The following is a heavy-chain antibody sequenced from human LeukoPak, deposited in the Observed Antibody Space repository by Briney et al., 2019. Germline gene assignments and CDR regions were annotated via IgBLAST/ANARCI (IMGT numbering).Heavy chain of an antibody. Sequence: ASVKVSCKASGYTFTSYDINWVRQATGQGLEWMGWMNPNSGNTGYAQKFQGRVTMTRNTSISTVYMELSSLRSEDTAVYYCASRPEYYYDSSGYPPEDAFDIWGQGTMVTVSS. J-gene: IGHJ3*02. D-gene: IGHD3-22*01. CDR3: ASRPEYYYDSSGYPPEDAFDI. CDR2: MNPNSGNT. V-gene: IGHV1-8*01. CDR1: GYTFTSYD.